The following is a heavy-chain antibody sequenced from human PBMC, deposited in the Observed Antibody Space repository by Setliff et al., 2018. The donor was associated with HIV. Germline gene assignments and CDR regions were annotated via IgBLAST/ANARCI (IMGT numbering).Heavy chain of an antibody. CDR1: GYSFSTYS. CDR2: ISAGGHQT. CDR3: AIGGGDGHPTWVY. V-gene: IGHV1-3*01. J-gene: IGHJ4*02. Sequence: ASVKVSCKASGYSFSTYSLHWVRQAPGQGLEWVGWISAGGHQTKYSEKFQDRVTITTDTSASTAYLQLSALRSGDTAVFYCAIGGGDGHPTWVYRGLGTLVTVSS. D-gene: IGHD3-16*01.